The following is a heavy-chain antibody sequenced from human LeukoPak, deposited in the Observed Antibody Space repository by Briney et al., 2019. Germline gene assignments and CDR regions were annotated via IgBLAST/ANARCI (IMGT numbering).Heavy chain of an antibody. CDR1: GFTFSSYW. V-gene: IGHV3-7*01. CDR2: IKQDGSEK. Sequence: GGSLRLSCAASGFTFSSYWMSWVRQAPGKGLEWVANIKQDGSEKYYVDSVKGRFTISRDNAKNSLYLQMNSLRAEDTAVYYCARDGTYNDSSGYDDAFDIWGQETMVTVSS. CDR3: ARDGTYNDSSGYDDAFDI. J-gene: IGHJ3*02. D-gene: IGHD3-22*01.